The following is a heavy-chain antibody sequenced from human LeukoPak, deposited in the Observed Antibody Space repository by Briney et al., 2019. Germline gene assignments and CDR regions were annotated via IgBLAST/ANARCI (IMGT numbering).Heavy chain of an antibody. CDR3: AKTLVTLSEDYFDY. CDR1: GFTFSYA. J-gene: IGHJ4*02. CDR2: ISNTGDRT. V-gene: IGHV3-23*01. D-gene: IGHD3-3*01. Sequence: PGGSLRLSCAASGFTFSYAMSWVRQAPGKGLEWVSTISNTGDRTSYADSVKGRFTISRDDSKNTMYLQMNSLRAEDTAVYYCAKTLVTLSEDYFDYWGQGTLVTVSS.